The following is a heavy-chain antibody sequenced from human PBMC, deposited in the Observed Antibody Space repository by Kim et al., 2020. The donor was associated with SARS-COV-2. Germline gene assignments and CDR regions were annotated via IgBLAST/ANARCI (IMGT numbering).Heavy chain of an antibody. J-gene: IGHJ5*02. CDR1: GFTFSSYG. D-gene: IGHD6-13*01. Sequence: GGSLRLSCAASGFTFSSYGMHWVRQAPGKGLEWVAVIWYDGSNKYYADSVKGRFTISRDNSKNTLYLQMNSLRAEDTAVYYCAKEAGRGWFDPWGQGTPVTVSS. CDR2: IWYDGSNK. CDR3: AKEAGRGWFDP. V-gene: IGHV3-33*06.